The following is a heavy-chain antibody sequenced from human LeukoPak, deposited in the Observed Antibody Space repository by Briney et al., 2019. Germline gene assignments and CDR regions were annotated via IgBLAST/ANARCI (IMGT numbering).Heavy chain of an antibody. V-gene: IGHV1-2*02. Sequence: ASVNVSCKASVYTFTGYYMHWVRQAPGQGLEWMGWINPNSGGTNYAQKFQGRVTMTRDTSISTAYMELSRLRSDDTAVYYCARDVDYYGSGSPNWFDPWGQGTLVTVSS. CDR3: ARDVDYYGSGSPNWFDP. CDR2: INPNSGGT. J-gene: IGHJ5*02. D-gene: IGHD3-10*01. CDR1: VYTFTGYY.